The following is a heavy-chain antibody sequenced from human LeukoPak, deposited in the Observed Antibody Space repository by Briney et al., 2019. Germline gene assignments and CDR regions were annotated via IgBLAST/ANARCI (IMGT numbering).Heavy chain of an antibody. CDR3: ARFRRRGYSYVSDAFDI. CDR2: SSAYNGNT. D-gene: IGHD5-18*01. J-gene: IGHJ3*02. Sequence: GASVKVSCKASGYTFTSYGISWVRQAPGQGLEWMGWSSAYNGNTNYAQKLQGRVTMTTDTSTSTAYMELRSLRSDDTAVYYCARFRRRGYSYVSDAFDIWGQGTMVTVSS. V-gene: IGHV1-18*01. CDR1: GYTFTSYG.